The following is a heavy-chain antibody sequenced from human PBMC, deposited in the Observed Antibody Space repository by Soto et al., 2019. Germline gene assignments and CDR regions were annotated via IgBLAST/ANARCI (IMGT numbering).Heavy chain of an antibody. J-gene: IGHJ6*02. D-gene: IGHD3-22*01. CDR3: ASFHYYDPYGMDV. CDR2: TYYRSKWYN. Sequence: PSQTLSLTCAISGDSVSSNSAAWNCIRQSPSRGLEWLGRTYYRSKWYNDYAVSVKSRITINPDTSKNQFSLQLNSVTPEDTAVYYCASFHYYDPYGMDVWGQGTTVTVSS. CDR1: GDSVSSNSAA. V-gene: IGHV6-1*01.